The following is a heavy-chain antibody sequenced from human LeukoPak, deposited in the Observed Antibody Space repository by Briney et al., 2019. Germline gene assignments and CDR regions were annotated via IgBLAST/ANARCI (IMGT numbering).Heavy chain of an antibody. J-gene: IGHJ4*02. D-gene: IGHD4-11*01. CDR3: AREDHSNYNY. CDR1: GFTFSSYW. V-gene: IGHV3-7*01. CDR2: IKQDGGET. Sequence: GGSLRLSCAASGFTFSSYWMSWVRQAPGKGLEWVANIKQDGGETFYVDSVKGRFTISRDNAKNSPYLQMNSLRAEDTAVYYCAREDHSNYNYWGQGTLVTVSS.